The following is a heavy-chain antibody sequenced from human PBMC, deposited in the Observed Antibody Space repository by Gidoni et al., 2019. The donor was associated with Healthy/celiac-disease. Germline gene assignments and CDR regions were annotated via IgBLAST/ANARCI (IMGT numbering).Heavy chain of an antibody. D-gene: IGHD3-9*01. CDR1: GGPFSSYA. J-gene: IGHJ6*02. Sequence: QVQLVQSGAEVKKPGSSVKVSCKASGGPFSSYAISWVRQAPGQGREWMGRIIPILGIANYAQKFPGRVTITADKSTSTAYMELSSLRSEDTAVYYCARETRHYDILTGHYYYGMDVWGQGTTVTVSS. V-gene: IGHV1-69*04. CDR3: ARETRHYDILTGHYYYGMDV. CDR2: IIPILGIA.